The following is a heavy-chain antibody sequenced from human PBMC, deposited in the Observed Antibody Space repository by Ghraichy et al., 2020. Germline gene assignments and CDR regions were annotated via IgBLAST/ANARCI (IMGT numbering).Heavy chain of an antibody. CDR1: GSTLTDLF. D-gene: IGHD7-27*01. Sequence: ASVKVSCKVCGSTLTDLFMHWVRQAPGKRVEWMGGFDPEYGETIYAQKFQGRVTMTEDTSTDTASMELSSLRSEDTAVYYCATAGDGWFDPWGQGTRVTVSS. J-gene: IGHJ5*02. CDR2: FDPEYGET. CDR3: ATAGDGWFDP. V-gene: IGHV1-24*01.